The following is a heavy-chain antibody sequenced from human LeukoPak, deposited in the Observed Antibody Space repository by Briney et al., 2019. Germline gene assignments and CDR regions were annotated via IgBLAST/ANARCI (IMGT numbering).Heavy chain of an antibody. CDR1: GFTLSNSA. Sequence: GGSLRLSCAASGFTLSNSAMSWVRQAPGKGLEWVSNISGSGSGGSTYYADSVKGRFTISRDNAKNSLNLQMNSLRAEDTAVYYCDYWGQGTLVTVSS. CDR3: DY. V-gene: IGHV3-23*01. CDR2: ISGSGSGGST. J-gene: IGHJ4*02.